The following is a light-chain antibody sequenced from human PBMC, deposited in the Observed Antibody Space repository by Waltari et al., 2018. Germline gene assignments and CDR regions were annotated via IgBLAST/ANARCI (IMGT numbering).Light chain of an antibody. CDR1: SSDVGRYNY. CDR2: DIT. Sequence: QSALTQPASVSGSPGQSITISCTGSSSDVGRYNYVSWYQQFPDRAPKLMIYDITNRPSRVSNRFSGSKSSNTDYLTISVLQPEDEADYYCASYIPGSTLVFGGGTKLTVL. V-gene: IGLV2-14*01. CDR3: ASYIPGSTLV. J-gene: IGLJ3*02.